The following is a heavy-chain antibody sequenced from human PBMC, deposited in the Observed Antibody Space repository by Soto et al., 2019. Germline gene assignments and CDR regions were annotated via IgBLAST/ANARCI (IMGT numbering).Heavy chain of an antibody. CDR1: GLTFRSYA. V-gene: IGHV3-23*01. Sequence: GGTLRLTCIVSGLTFRSYAMSWVRQAPGKGLELVSGISGGGGGTYYADSVKGRFTISRDPSTTTLFLDMYSLGAEETTIYYFAKGRKTDHDYGLCGFGSWGQGDPVPGPS. D-gene: IGHD5-12*01. CDR2: ISGGGGGT. CDR3: AKGRKTDHDYGLCGFGS. J-gene: IGHJ5*01.